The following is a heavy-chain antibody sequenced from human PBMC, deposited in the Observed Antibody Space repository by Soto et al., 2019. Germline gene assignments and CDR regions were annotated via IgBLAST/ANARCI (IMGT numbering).Heavy chain of an antibody. CDR1: GFSLSTSGVG. CDR2: IYWDDDK. V-gene: IGHV2-5*05. CDR3: GVRRNWNDVFDY. D-gene: IGHD1-20*01. J-gene: IGHJ4*02. Sequence: QITLKESGPTLVKPTQTLTLTCTFSGFSLSTSGVGVGWIRQPPGKALEWLALIYWDDDKRYGPSLKSRLTITKATSKNQVVLTITNMDPMDTATYYCGVRRNWNDVFDYWGQGTLVTVSS.